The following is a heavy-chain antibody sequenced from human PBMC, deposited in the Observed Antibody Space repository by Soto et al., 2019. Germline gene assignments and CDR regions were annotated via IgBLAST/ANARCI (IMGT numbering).Heavy chain of an antibody. D-gene: IGHD6-6*01. CDR2: IYYSGST. J-gene: IGHJ4*02. CDR1: GGSISSYY. Sequence: SETLSLTCTVSGGSISSYYWSWIRQPPGKGLEWIGYIYYSGSTNYNPSLKSRVTISVDTSKNQFSLNLRSMSPADTAVYYCARVGGLAARTFDYWGPGTLVTVSS. V-gene: IGHV4-59*01. CDR3: ARVGGLAARTFDY.